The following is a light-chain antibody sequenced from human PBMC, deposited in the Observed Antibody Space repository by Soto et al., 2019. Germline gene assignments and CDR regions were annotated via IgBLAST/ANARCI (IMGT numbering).Light chain of an antibody. J-gene: IGLJ2*01. CDR1: ISDVGGYNY. CDR3: SSYTSSSTL. Sequence: QSALTQPASVSGSPGQSITISCTGTISDVGGYNYVSWYQQHPGKAPKLMMYDVSNRPSGVSNRFSGSKSGNTASLTISGLQAEDEADYYCSSYTSSSTLFGGGTKLTVL. CDR2: DVS. V-gene: IGLV2-14*01.